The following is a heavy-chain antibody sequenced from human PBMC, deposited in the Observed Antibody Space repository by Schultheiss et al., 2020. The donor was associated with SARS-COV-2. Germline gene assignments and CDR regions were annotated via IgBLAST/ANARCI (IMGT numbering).Heavy chain of an antibody. CDR3: AKANSGSYPSRNDC. Sequence: SETLSLTCAVSGGSISSGGYYWSWIRQPAGKGLEWIGEINHSGSTNYNPSLKSRVTISVDTSKNQFSLKLSSVTAADTAVYYCAKANSGSYPSRNDCWGQGTLVTVSS. J-gene: IGHJ4*02. D-gene: IGHD1-26*01. CDR2: INHSGST. CDR1: GGSISSGGYY. V-gene: IGHV4-30-2*05.